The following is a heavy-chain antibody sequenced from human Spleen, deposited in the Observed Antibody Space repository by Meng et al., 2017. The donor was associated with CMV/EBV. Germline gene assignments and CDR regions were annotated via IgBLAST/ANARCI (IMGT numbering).Heavy chain of an antibody. CDR1: GHSFNTYW. Sequence: GESLKISCKGSGHSFNTYWIGWVRQMPGKGLEWMGTIYLGDSDTRYNPSFQGQVTISADKSISTAYLQWSSLKASDTAMYYCARHILYSGYDDYWGQGTLVTVSS. J-gene: IGHJ4*02. D-gene: IGHD5-12*01. CDR3: ARHILYSGYDDY. V-gene: IGHV5-51*01. CDR2: IYLGDSDT.